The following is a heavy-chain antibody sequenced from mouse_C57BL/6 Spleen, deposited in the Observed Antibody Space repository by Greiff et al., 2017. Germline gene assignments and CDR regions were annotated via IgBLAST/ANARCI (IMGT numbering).Heavy chain of an antibody. Sequence: QVQLQQPGAELVRPGTSVKLSCKASGYTFTSYWMHWVKQRPGQGLEWIGVIDPSDSYTNYNQKFKGKATLTVDTSSSTAYMQLSSLTSEDSAVYYCARGLLRSEGYFDVWGTGTTVTVSS. CDR2: IDPSDSYT. V-gene: IGHV1-59*01. CDR3: ARGLLRSEGYFDV. J-gene: IGHJ1*03. D-gene: IGHD1-1*01. CDR1: GYTFTSYW.